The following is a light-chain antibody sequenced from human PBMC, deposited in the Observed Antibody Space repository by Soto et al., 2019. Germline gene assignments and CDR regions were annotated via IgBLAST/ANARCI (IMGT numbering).Light chain of an antibody. V-gene: IGKV3-15*01. CDR1: QSVSSS. CDR3: QQYGSSPRT. J-gene: IGKJ1*01. Sequence: IVVTQSPATLSVSPGARVTPSCRASQSVSSSLAWYQQRPGQAPRLLIYDTSTRAAGISARFSGSGSGTEFTLTISSLQSEDFAVYYCQQYGSSPRTFGQGTKVDIK. CDR2: DTS.